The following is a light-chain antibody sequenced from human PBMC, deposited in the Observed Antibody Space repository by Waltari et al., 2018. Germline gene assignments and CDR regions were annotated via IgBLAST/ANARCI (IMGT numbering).Light chain of an antibody. Sequence: IQMTQSPSSLSASVGDRVTVTCRASQGINKELNWYQQKPGRAPTLLIHAASNLQTGVSSRFSGSGSGTDFTLTISSLQPGDVATYYCQHDYNLPFTFGPGTKLDIK. CDR1: QGINKE. CDR2: AAS. J-gene: IGKJ3*01. V-gene: IGKV1-6*01. CDR3: QHDYNLPFT.